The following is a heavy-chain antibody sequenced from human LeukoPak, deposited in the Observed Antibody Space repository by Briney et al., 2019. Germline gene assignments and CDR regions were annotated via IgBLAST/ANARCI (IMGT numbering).Heavy chain of an antibody. D-gene: IGHD3-10*01. CDR2: IYPGDSDT. J-gene: IGHJ6*02. V-gene: IGHV5-51*01. CDR3: ARRALRFGDKYGMDV. CDR1: GYRFTSYW. Sequence: GESLKISFKGSGYRFTSYWIGWVRQMPGKGLEWMGIIYPGDSDTRYSPSFQGQVTISADKSISTAYLQWSSLKASDTAMYYCARRALRFGDKYGMDVWGQGTTVTVSS.